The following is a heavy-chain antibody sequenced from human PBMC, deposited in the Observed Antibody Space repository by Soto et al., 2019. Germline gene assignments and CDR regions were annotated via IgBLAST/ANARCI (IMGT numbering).Heavy chain of an antibody. J-gene: IGHJ4*02. CDR1: GFSFSSSW. V-gene: IGHV3-74*01. CDR2: INSDGSTT. D-gene: IGHD6-19*01. Sequence: GGSLRLSCAASGFSFSSSWMHWVRQSPGKGLVWVSRINSDGSTTNYADSVKGRFTISRDNAKNTLYLQMNSLRAEDTAVYYCARGPSGWYGYDYWGPGTLVTVSS. CDR3: ARGPSGWYGYDY.